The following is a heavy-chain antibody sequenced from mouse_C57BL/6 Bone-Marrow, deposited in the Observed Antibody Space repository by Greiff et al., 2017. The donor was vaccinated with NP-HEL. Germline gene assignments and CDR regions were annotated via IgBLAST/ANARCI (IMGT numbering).Heavy chain of an antibody. CDR2: IDPENGDT. D-gene: IGHD4-1*01. J-gene: IGHJ2*01. CDR3: TSFPNWDYFDY. Sequence: EVQLQQSGAELVRPGASVKLSCTASGFNIKDDYMHWVKQRPEQGLEWIGWIDPENGDTEYASKFQGKATITADTSSNTAYLQLSRLTSEDAAVYYCTSFPNWDYFDYWGQGTTLTVSS. V-gene: IGHV14-4*01. CDR1: GFNIKDDY.